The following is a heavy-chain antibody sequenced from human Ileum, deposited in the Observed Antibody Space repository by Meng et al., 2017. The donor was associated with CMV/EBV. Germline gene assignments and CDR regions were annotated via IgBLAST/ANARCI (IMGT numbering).Heavy chain of an antibody. D-gene: IGHD2-2*01. CDR2: INPNSGGT. V-gene: IGHV1-2*02. Sequence: ASSMVFCKASGYTFTGYYMHWVRQAPGQGLEWMGWINPNSGGTNYAQKFLGRVTMTQNTYISTAYIELSRLGSDDTAVYYCSRGPGLYCSITNYPSYYFDDWGQGTPVTVSS. J-gene: IGHJ4*02. CDR1: GYTFTGYY. CDR3: SRGPGLYCSITNYPSYYFDD.